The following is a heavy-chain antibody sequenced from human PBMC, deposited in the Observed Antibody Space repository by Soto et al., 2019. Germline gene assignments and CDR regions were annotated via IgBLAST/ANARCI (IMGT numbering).Heavy chain of an antibody. CDR2: ISGSGGST. J-gene: IGHJ3*02. CDR1: GFTFSSYA. V-gene: IGHV3-23*01. D-gene: IGHD2-2*01. Sequence: EVQLLESGGGLVQPGNSLRLSCAASGFTFSSYAMSWVRQAPGKGLEWVSDISGSGGSTYYADSVKGRFTISRDTSKSTLYRQMDSLRVENTAVYYCANGDYCRSTSCTGGAFDIWGQGTMVTVSS. CDR3: ANGDYCRSTSCTGGAFDI.